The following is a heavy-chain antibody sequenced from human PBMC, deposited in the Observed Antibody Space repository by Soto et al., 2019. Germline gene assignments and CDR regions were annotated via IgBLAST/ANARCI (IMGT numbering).Heavy chain of an antibody. CDR3: TGGWDGYYWGDAVDI. CDR2: ILNDGTNK. Sequence: QVQLVESGGGVVQPGRSLRLSCAASGFTFSNYAMHWVRQAPGKGLEWVANILNDGTNKNYADSVKGRFTISRDNAQNTVYLKMNTLRLEDMAVYYCTGGWDGYYWGDAVDIWGQGTLVRVSS. D-gene: IGHD2-21*02. V-gene: IGHV3-30-3*01. CDR1: GFTFSNYA. J-gene: IGHJ3*02.